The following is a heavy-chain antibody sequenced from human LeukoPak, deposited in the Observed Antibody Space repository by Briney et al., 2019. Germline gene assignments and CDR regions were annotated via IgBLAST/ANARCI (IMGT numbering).Heavy chain of an antibody. CDR3: ASPTSGSSSGYGY. CDR2: INPNSGGT. Sequence: GASVNVSCKASGYTFTGYYMHWVRQAPGQGLEWMGWINPNSGGTNYAQKFQGRVTMTRDTSISTAYMELSRLRSDDTAVYYCASPTSGSSSGYGYWGQGTLVTVSS. V-gene: IGHV1-2*02. CDR1: GYTFTGYY. J-gene: IGHJ4*02. D-gene: IGHD6-6*01.